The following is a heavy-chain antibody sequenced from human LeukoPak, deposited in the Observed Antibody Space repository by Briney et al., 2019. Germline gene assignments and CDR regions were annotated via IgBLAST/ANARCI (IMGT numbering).Heavy chain of an antibody. D-gene: IGHD2-2*01. CDR2: INHSGST. Sequence: SETLSLTCAVYGGSFSGYYWSWIRQPPGKGLEWIGEINHSGSTNYNPSLKSRVTISVDTSKNQFSLKLSSVTAADTAVYYCARAADIVVVPAVSSSSPGYYMDVWGKGTTVTVSS. CDR1: GGSFSGYY. J-gene: IGHJ6*03. V-gene: IGHV4-34*01. CDR3: ARAADIVVVPAVSSSSPGYYMDV.